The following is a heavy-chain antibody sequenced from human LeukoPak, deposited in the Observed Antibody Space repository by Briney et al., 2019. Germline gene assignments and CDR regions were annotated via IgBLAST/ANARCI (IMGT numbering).Heavy chain of an antibody. Sequence: GGSLRLSCAASGFTFSSYWMHWVRQAPGKGLVWVSRINTDGSDTIYADSVKGRFTISRDNAKNTLYLQMNSLRAEDTAVYYCAREFVGAAVRWGQGTLVTVSS. CDR1: GFTFSSYW. D-gene: IGHD6-25*01. CDR2: INTDGSDT. V-gene: IGHV3-74*01. CDR3: AREFVGAAVR. J-gene: IGHJ4*02.